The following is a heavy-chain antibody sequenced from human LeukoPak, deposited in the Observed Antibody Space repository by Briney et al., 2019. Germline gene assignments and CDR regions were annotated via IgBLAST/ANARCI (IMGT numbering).Heavy chain of an antibody. CDR2: INSDGSST. J-gene: IGHJ5*02. CDR3: ARGGSSWYAVNWFDP. Sequence: GGSLRLSCAASRFTFSSYWMHWVRQAPGKGLVWVSRINSDGSSTSYADSVKGRFTISRDNAKNTLYLQMNSLRAEDTAVYYCARGGSSWYAVNWFDPWGQGTLVTVSS. V-gene: IGHV3-74*01. D-gene: IGHD6-13*01. CDR1: RFTFSSYW.